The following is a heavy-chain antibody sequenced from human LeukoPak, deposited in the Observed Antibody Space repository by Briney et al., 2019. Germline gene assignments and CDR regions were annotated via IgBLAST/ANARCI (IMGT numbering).Heavy chain of an antibody. D-gene: IGHD2-8*01. CDR1: GFTFSSYA. CDR3: ARGPTNGQAFDY. J-gene: IGHJ4*02. V-gene: IGHV3-30*04. CDR2: ISYDGSNK. Sequence: PGGSLRLSCAASGFTFSSYAMHWVRQAPGKGLEWVAAISYDGSNKYYADSVKGRFTISRDNSKNTLYLQMNSLRAEDTAVYYCARGPTNGQAFDYWGQGTLVSVSS.